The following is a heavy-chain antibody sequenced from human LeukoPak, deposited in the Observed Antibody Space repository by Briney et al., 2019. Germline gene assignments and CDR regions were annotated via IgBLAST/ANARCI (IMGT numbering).Heavy chain of an antibody. V-gene: IGHV1-69*01. J-gene: IGHJ5*02. CDR1: GGTFSSYA. Sequence: ASVKVSCKASGGTFSSYAISWVRQAPGQGLEWMGGIIPIFGTANYAQKFQGRVTITADESTSTAYMELSSLRSEDTAVYYCARDKNIAAAGTEGGWFDPWGQGTLVTVSS. D-gene: IGHD6-13*01. CDR2: IIPIFGTA. CDR3: ARDKNIAAAGTEGGWFDP.